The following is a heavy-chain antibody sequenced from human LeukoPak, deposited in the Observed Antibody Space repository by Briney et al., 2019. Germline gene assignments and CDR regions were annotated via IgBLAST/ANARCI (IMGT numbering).Heavy chain of an antibody. CDR3: ARDLGLYDYGGNIDF. J-gene: IGHJ4*02. CDR1: GFTFSSYA. D-gene: IGHD4-23*01. CDR2: VKSDGSST. Sequence: GGSLRLSCAASGFTFSSYAMHWVRQAPGKGLVWVSRVKSDGSSTSYADSVKGRFTISRDNARNTLYLQMNSLRAEDTAVYYCARDLGLYDYGGNIDFWGQGTLVTVSS. V-gene: IGHV3-74*01.